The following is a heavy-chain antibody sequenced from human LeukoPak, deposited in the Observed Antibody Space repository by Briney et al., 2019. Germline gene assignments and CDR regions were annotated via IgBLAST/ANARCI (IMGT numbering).Heavy chain of an antibody. V-gene: IGHV3-30-3*01. CDR1: GFTFSSYA. CDR2: ISYDGSNK. D-gene: IGHD1-26*01. CDR3: ARGGGRCFDY. J-gene: IGHJ4*02. Sequence: GGSLRLSCAASGFTFSSYAMHWVRQAPGKGLEWVAVISYDGSNKYYADSVKGRFTISRDNSKNTLYLQMNSLRAEDTAVYYCARGGGRCFDYWGQGTLATVSS.